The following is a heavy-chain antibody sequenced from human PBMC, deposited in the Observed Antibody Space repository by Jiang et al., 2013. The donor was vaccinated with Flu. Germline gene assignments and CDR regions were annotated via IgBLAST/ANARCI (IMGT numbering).Heavy chain of an antibody. CDR2: IYHSGST. CDR3: ARGTVSGWGTVSFDY. CDR1: GGSISSSNW. V-gene: IGHV4-4*02. D-gene: IGHD6-19*01. J-gene: IGHJ4*02. Sequence: GSGLVKPSGTLSLTCAVSGGSISSSNWWSWVRQPPGKGLEWIGEIYHSGSTNYNPSLKSRVTISVDKSKNQFSLKLSSVTAADTAVYYCARGTVSGWGTVSFDYWGQGTLVTVSS.